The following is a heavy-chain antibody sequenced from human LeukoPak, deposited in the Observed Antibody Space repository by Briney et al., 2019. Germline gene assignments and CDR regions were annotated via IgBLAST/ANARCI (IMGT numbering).Heavy chain of an antibody. J-gene: IGHJ4*02. V-gene: IGHV3-64*01. CDR2: ISSNGGST. CDR3: ARDRNGYGPFDY. CDR1: GFTFSSYA. D-gene: IGHD1-1*01. Sequence: PGGSLRLSCAASGFTFSSYAMHWVRQAPGKGLEYVSAISSNGGSTYYANSVKGRFTISRDNSKNTLYLQMGSLRAEDMAVYYCARDRNGYGPFDYWGQGTLVTVSS.